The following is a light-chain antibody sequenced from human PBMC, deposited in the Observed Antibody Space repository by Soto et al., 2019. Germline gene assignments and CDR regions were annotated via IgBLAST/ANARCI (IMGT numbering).Light chain of an antibody. V-gene: IGKV1-5*01. CDR1: QNIKGW. CDR2: DAS. CDR3: QKYNSAPLT. Sequence: DTQMTQSPSTLSASVGDRVTITCRASQNIKGWLAWYQQKPGKGPKLLIYDASTLESGVPSRFSGSGSGTEFTLTISSLQPEDVAAYYCQKYNSAPLTFGGGTKVEIK. J-gene: IGKJ4*01.